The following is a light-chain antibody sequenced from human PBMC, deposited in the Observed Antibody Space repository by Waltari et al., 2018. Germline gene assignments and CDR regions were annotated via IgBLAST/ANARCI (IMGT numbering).Light chain of an antibody. Sequence: DIQMTQYPSSLSASIGDRVTISCRASQSPSSYLNWYQHKPGKAPNLLIYAASALQSGVPSRFRGSGSGTDFTLTITSLQPEDFATYYCQQTYSAPTFGQGTKVEIK. J-gene: IGKJ1*01. CDR2: AAS. CDR3: QQTYSAPT. V-gene: IGKV1-39*01. CDR1: QSPSSY.